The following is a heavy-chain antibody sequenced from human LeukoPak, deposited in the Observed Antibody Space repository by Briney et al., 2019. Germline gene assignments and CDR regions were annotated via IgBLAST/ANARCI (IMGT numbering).Heavy chain of an antibody. CDR3: ARGAAAGTDY. CDR1: GGSISSNSYY. D-gene: IGHD6-13*01. J-gene: IGHJ4*02. V-gene: IGHV4-39*01. CDR2: IYYSGST. Sequence: SETLSLTCTVSGGSISSNSYYWGWIRQPPGKGLEWIGSIYYSGSTYYNPSLKNRLTISVDTSKNQFSLKVSSVTAADTAVYYCARGAAAGTDYWGQGTLVTVSS.